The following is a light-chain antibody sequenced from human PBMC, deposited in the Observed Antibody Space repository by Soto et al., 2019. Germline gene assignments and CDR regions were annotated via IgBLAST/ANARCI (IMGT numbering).Light chain of an antibody. CDR1: SGHSSYA. V-gene: IGLV4-69*01. CDR2: LNSDGSH. J-gene: IGLJ3*02. CDR3: QTWGTGIRV. Sequence: QSVLTQSPSASASPGASVKLTCTLSSGHSSYAVAWHRQQPEKGPRYLMKLNSDGSHSTGDGIPDRFSGSSSGAERYLTISSLQSEDEADYYCQTWGTGIRVFGGGTKLTVL.